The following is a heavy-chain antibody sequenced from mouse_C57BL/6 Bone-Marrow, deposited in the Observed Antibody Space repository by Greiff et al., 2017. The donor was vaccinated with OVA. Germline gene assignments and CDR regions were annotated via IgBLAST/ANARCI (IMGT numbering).Heavy chain of an antibody. D-gene: IGHD2-2*01. CDR3: ASNGYQRDYAMDY. J-gene: IGHJ4*01. V-gene: IGHV7-3*01. Sequence: EVKLVESGGGLVQPGGSLSLSCAASGFTFTDYYMSWVRQPPGQALEWLGFIRNTANGYTTEYSASVKGRFTISRDNSQSILYLQMNALRAEDAATYYCASNGYQRDYAMDYWGQGTSVTVSS. CDR2: IRNTANGYTT. CDR1: GFTFTDYY.